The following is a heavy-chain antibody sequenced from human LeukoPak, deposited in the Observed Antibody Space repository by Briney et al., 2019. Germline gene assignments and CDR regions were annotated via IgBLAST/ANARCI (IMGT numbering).Heavy chain of an antibody. Sequence: SETLSLTCTVSGGSISSYYWSWIRQPPGKGLEWIGYIYYSGSTNYNPSLKSRVTISVDTSKNQFPLKLSSVTAADTAVYYCARSSREYRLYYMDVWGKGTTVTVSS. CDR1: GGSISSYY. CDR2: IYYSGST. V-gene: IGHV4-59*01. CDR3: ARSSREYRLYYMDV. J-gene: IGHJ6*03. D-gene: IGHD5-18*01.